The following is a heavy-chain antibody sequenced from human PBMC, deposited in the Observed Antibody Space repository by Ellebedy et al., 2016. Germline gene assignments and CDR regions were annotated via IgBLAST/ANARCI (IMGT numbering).Heavy chain of an antibody. V-gene: IGHV4-59*02. CDR1: GGSVSSDY. CDR2: VFHTGST. Sequence: SETLSLTCNVSGGSVSSDYWNWIRRPPGKGLEWIGDVFHTGSTNYNPSLKSRVTMSVDTSKRQFSLRLTSVTAADTAVYYCAKWNGGWYAFEVWGQGTMVTVSS. CDR3: AKWNGGWYAFEV. J-gene: IGHJ3*01. D-gene: IGHD6-19*01.